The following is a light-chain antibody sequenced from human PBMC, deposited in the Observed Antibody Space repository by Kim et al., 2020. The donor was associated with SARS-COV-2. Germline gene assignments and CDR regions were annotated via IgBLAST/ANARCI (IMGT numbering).Light chain of an antibody. Sequence: SYELTQPPSVSVSPGQTASITCSGDKLGDKYACWYQQKPGQSPVLVIYQDSKRPSGIPERFSGSNSGNTATLTISGTQAMDEADYYCQAWDSSTASYV. V-gene: IGLV3-1*01. J-gene: IGLJ1*01. CDR3: QAWDSSTASYV. CDR2: QDS. CDR1: KLGDKY.